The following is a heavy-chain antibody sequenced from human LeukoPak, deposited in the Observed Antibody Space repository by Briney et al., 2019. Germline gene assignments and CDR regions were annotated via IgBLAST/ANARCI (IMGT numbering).Heavy chain of an antibody. J-gene: IGHJ6*03. Sequence: GGSLRLSCAASGFTFSSYAMSWVRQAPGKGLEWVSAISGSGGSTYYADSVKGRFTISRDNSKNTLYLQMNSLRAEDTAVYYCAKSGPHSSSWYATTNYYYYYMDVWGKGTTVTVSS. CDR2: ISGSGGST. V-gene: IGHV3-23*01. CDR3: AKSGPHSSSWYATTNYYYYYMDV. CDR1: GFTFSSYA. D-gene: IGHD6-13*01.